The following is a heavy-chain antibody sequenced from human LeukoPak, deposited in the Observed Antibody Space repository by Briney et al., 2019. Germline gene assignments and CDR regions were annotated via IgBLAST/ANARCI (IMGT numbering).Heavy chain of an antibody. D-gene: IGHD5-18*01. V-gene: IGHV3-30*18. CDR3: AKNPEDTAMSPGGYFDY. J-gene: IGHJ4*02. CDR2: ISYDGSNK. CDR1: GFTFSTYG. Sequence: PGGSLRLSCAASGFTFSTYGMHWVRQAPGKGLEWVAVISYDGSNKYYADSVKGRFTISRDNSKNTLYLQMNSLRAEDTAVYYCAKNPEDTAMSPGGYFDYWGQGTLVTVSS.